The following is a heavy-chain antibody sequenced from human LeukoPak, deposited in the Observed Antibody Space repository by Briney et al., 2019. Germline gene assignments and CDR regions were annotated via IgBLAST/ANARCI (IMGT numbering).Heavy chain of an antibody. CDR1: GFTFDDYA. CDR3: AKDTAPAYYYYGMDV. Sequence: GGSLRLSCAASGFTFDDYAMHWVRQAPGKGLEWVSGISWNSGSIGYADSVKGRFTISRDNAKNSLYLQMNSLRAEDTALYYCAKDTAPAYYYYGMDVWGHGTTVTVSS. V-gene: IGHV3-9*01. CDR2: ISWNSGSI. J-gene: IGHJ6*02.